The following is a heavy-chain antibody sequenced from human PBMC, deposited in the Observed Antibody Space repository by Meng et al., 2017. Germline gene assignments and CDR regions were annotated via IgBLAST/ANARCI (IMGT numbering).Heavy chain of an antibody. D-gene: IGHD7-27*01. J-gene: IGHJ4*02. Sequence: HRLESVAGLGGSARTGSLTCPCSGGSISSSDGWIWVREPPGKGLELIWKIYHSGSTNYNPSLKCRVTLSVVKSKNQFSLKLSSVTAAGTAVYYCARLGDWGSTLYFDYWGQGTLVTVSS. V-gene: IGHV4-4*02. CDR2: IYHSGST. CDR3: ARLGDWGSTLYFDY. CDR1: GGSISSSDG.